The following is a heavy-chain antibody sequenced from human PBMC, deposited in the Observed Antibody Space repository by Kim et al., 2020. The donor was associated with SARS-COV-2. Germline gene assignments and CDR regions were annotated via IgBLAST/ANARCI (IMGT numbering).Heavy chain of an antibody. V-gene: IGHV1-69*13. CDR3: AGRYCSGGSCQLVFDP. Sequence: SVKVSCKASGGTFSSYAISWVRQAPGQGLEWMGGIIPIFGTANYAQKFQGRVTITADESTSTAYMELSSLRSEDTAVYYCAGRYCSGGSCQLVFDPWGQGTLVTVSS. J-gene: IGHJ5*02. D-gene: IGHD2-15*01. CDR1: GGTFSSYA. CDR2: IIPIFGTA.